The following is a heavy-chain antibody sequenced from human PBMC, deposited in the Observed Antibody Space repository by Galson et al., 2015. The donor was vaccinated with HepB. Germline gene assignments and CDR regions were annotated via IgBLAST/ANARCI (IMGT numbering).Heavy chain of an antibody. CDR2: IYSGGST. V-gene: IGHV3-66*01. Sequence: SLRLSCAASGFTVSSNYMSWVRQAPGKGLEWVSVIYSGGSTYYADSVKGRFTISRDNSKNTLYLQMNSLRAEDTAVYYCARTSSGWYHYFDYWGQGTLVTFSS. CDR1: GFTVSSNY. J-gene: IGHJ4*02. CDR3: ARTSSGWYHYFDY. D-gene: IGHD6-19*01.